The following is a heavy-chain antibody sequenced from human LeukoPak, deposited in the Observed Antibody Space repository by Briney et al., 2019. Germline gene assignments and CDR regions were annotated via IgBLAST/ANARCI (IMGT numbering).Heavy chain of an antibody. D-gene: IGHD4-23*01. Sequence: GASVKVSCKTSGYTFTSYVITWVRQAPGQGPEWLGWINTNTGNTHYAQSLQDRVTLTTDTSTSTAYMELRSLKSDDTAVYYCARGVSGVTPPWGQGTLVIVSS. CDR3: ARGVSGVTPP. J-gene: IGHJ5*02. CDR2: INTNTGNT. CDR1: GYTFTSYV. V-gene: IGHV1-18*01.